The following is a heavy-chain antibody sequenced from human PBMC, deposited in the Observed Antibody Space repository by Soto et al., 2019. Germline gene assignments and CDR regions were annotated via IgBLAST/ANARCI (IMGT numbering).Heavy chain of an antibody. Sequence: GASVKVSCKASGYTFTGYYMHWVRQAPGQGLEWMGWINPNSGGTNYAQKFQGRVTMTRDTSISTAYMELSRLRSDDTVVYYCARDNWNYNDPPFDTWGQGTQVTVSS. D-gene: IGHD1-7*01. CDR3: ARDNWNYNDPPFDT. V-gene: IGHV1-2*02. CDR2: INPNSGGT. CDR1: GYTFTGYY. J-gene: IGHJ5*02.